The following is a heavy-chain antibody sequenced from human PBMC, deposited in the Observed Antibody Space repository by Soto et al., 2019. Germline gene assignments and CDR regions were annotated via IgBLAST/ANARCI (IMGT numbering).Heavy chain of an antibody. CDR3: AREAVVVVAATHRWFDP. V-gene: IGHV4-34*01. CDR1: GGSFSGYY. Sequence: PSETLSLTCAVYGGSFSGYYWSWIRQPTGKGLEWIGEINHSGSTNYNPSLKSRVTISVDTSKNQFSLKLSSVTAADTAVYYCAREAVVVVAATHRWFDPWGQGTLVTVSS. D-gene: IGHD2-15*01. CDR2: INHSGST. J-gene: IGHJ5*02.